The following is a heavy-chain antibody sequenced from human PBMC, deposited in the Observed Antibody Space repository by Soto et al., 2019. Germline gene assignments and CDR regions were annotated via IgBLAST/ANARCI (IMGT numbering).Heavy chain of an antibody. Sequence: EVQLVESGGGLVQPGGSLRLSCAASGFTFSSYWMHWVRQAPGKGLVWVSRIDGDGSITTYADSVKGRFTVSRDNAKNGLYLKMNSLRAEDTAVYYCIRDGYDYDSSSDYFGYWGQGTLVTVSS. V-gene: IGHV3-74*01. D-gene: IGHD3-22*01. J-gene: IGHJ4*02. CDR3: IRDGYDYDSSSDYFGY. CDR2: IDGDGSIT. CDR1: GFTFSSYW.